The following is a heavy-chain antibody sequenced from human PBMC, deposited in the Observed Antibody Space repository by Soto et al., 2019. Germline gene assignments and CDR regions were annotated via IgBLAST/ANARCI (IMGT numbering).Heavy chain of an antibody. CDR1: GGSISSGDYY. CDR2: IYYSGST. D-gene: IGHD2-15*01. Sequence: QVQLQESGPGLVKPSQTLSLTCTVSGGSISSGDYYWSWIRQPPGKGLEWIGYIYYSGSTYYNPSLXXXVTISVDTSKXXFXLXXSSVTAADTAVYYCARDGAPRDCSGGSCYGGWFDPWGQGTLVTVSS. J-gene: IGHJ5*02. CDR3: ARDGAPRDCSGGSCYGGWFDP. V-gene: IGHV4-30-4*01.